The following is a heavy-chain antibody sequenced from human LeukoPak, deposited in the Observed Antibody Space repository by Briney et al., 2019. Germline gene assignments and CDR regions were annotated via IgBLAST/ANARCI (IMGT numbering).Heavy chain of an antibody. J-gene: IGHJ4*02. CDR3: ARFDSSGYLGYFDY. D-gene: IGHD3-22*01. Sequence: GGSLRLSCAASGFTFSSYEMNWVRQAPGKGLEWVSYISSSGSTIYYADSVKGRFTIFRDNAKNSLYLQMNSLRAEDTAVYYCARFDSSGYLGYFDYWGQGTLVTVSS. CDR2: ISSSGSTI. V-gene: IGHV3-48*03. CDR1: GFTFSSYE.